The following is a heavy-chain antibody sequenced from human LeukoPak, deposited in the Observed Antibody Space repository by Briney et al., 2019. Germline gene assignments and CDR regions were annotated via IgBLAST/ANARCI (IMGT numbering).Heavy chain of an antibody. D-gene: IGHD5-18*01. CDR3: VSPRGFSYGYFDY. CDR2: IYYSGST. J-gene: IGHJ4*02. V-gene: IGHV4-39*01. CDR1: GGSISSSSYY. Sequence: SETLSLTCTVSGGSISSSSYYWGWIRQPPGKGLEWIGSIYYSGSTYYNPSLKSRVTISVDTSKNQFSLTLGSVSATDTAVYYCVSPRGFSYGYFDYWGQGTLVTVSS.